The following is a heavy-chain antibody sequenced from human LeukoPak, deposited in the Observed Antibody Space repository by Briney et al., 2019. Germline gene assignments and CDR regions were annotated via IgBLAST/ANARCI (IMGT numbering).Heavy chain of an antibody. V-gene: IGHV3-7*01. CDR3: ARDPRSGWYGSLDF. CDR2: IKQDGSEN. J-gene: IGHJ4*02. Sequence: GGSLRLSCAASGFPFSSYWMTWVRQAPGKGLELVANIKQDGSENYYVDSVKGRFTISRDNAKDSLYLQMNSLRAEDTAVYYCARDPRSGWYGSLDFWGQGILVTVSS. D-gene: IGHD6-19*01. CDR1: GFPFSSYW.